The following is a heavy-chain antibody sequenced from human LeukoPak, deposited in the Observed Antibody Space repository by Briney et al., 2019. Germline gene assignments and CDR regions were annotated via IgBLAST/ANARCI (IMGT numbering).Heavy chain of an antibody. D-gene: IGHD3-22*01. J-gene: IGHJ4*02. CDR1: GGTFSSYA. CDR2: IIPIFGTA. CDR3: ARHYDSSGYWQFDY. Sequence: GASVKVSCKASGGTFSSYAISWVRQAPGQGLEWMGGIIPIFGTANYAQKFQGRVTITADKSTSTACMELSSLRSEDTAVYYCARHYDSSGYWQFDYWGQGTLVTVSS. V-gene: IGHV1-69*06.